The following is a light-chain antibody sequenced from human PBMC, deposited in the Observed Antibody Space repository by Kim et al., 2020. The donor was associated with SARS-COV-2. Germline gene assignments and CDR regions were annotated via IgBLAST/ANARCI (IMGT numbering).Light chain of an antibody. J-gene: IGLJ3*02. V-gene: IGLV3-21*04. CDR3: QVWDNSSDQRV. CDR2: YDS. Sequence: APGKTALITCGGNSMGSNSVHGYQQKPGRAPVMVIYYDSDRPSGIPERFSGSNSGNTASLTISRVEAGDEADYYCQVWDNSSDQRVFGGGTQLTVL. CDR1: SMGSNS.